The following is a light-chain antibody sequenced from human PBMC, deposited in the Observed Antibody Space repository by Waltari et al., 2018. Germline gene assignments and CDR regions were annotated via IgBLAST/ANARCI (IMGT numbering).Light chain of an antibody. CDR1: SFRRYY. CDR2: GQE. J-gene: IGLJ3*02. V-gene: IGLV3-19*01. Sequence: SSEVTQDPHVSVALGQTVTITCRGDSFRRYYASWYRQRPGQAPVLVLYGQERPSGIPARFSGATSGDTSYLTITGAQAGDEGDYYCLSRDTPSTRVFGGGTRLTV. CDR3: LSRDTPSTRV.